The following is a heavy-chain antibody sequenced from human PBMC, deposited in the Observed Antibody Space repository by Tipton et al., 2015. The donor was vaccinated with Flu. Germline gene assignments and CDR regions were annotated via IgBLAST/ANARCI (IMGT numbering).Heavy chain of an antibody. J-gene: IGHJ4*02. D-gene: IGHD3-22*01. Sequence: SLRLSCAASGFTFSSYWMNWVRQAPGKVLEWVANIKQDGSAKSYVDSVKGRFTISRDNAKNSLYLQMNSLRAEDAAMYYCARDRSPDYYDSSGYYSDYWGQGTLVTVSS. CDR2: IKQDGSAK. CDR3: ARDRSPDYYDSSGYYSDY. V-gene: IGHV3-7*01. CDR1: GFTFSSYW.